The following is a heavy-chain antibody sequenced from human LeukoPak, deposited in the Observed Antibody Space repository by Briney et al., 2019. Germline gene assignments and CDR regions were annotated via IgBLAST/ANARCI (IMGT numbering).Heavy chain of an antibody. D-gene: IGHD3-9*01. V-gene: IGHV4-34*01. CDR1: GGSFSGYY. CDR2: INHSGST. J-gene: IGHJ4*02. CDR3: ARDRGALRYFDWLLYVDFDY. Sequence: PSETLSLTCAVYGGSFSGYYWSWIRQPPGKGLEWIGEINHSGSTNYNPSLKSRVTISVDTSKNQFSLKLSSVTAADTAVYYCARDRGALRYFDWLLYVDFDYWGQGTLVTVSS.